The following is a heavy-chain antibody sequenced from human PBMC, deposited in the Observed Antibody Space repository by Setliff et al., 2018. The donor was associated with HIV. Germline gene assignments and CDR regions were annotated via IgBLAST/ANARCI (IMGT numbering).Heavy chain of an antibody. J-gene: IGHJ2*01. V-gene: IGHV3-48*01. CDR3: ARGDITGYYVTLYWYFDL. Sequence: QAGGSLRLSCAASGFTFSNYGMTWVRRAPGKGLEWVSHINSVSTTLSYADSVKGRFTISRDNAKNSLYLQMNSLRAEDTAVYYCARGDITGYYVTLYWYFDLWGRGTLVTVSS. CDR2: INSVSTTL. D-gene: IGHD3-9*01. CDR1: GFTFSNYG.